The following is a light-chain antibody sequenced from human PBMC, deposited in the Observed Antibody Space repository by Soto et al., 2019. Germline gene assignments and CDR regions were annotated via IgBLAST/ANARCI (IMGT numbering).Light chain of an antibody. CDR2: GAS. V-gene: IGKV3-15*01. J-gene: IGKJ4*01. Sequence: EIVMTQSPVILSVSPGERVTLSCRASQSVSTNLAWYQQKVGQAPRLLIYGASTGATGIPARFSGSGSGTEFTLTISSLQSEDFAVYYCQHRSNWPAFGGGTKVDIK. CDR3: QHRSNWPA. CDR1: QSVSTN.